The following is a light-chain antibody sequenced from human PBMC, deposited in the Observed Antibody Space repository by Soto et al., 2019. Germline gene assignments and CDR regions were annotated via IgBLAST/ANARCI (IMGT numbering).Light chain of an antibody. J-gene: IGLJ2*01. V-gene: IGLV2-14*01. CDR2: DVI. CDR1: SSDVGGYNY. CDR3: SSYTSSSTIV. Sequence: QSALTQPASVSGSPGQSITISCTGTSSDVGGYNYVSWYQQHPGKAPKLMISDVIPRPSGVSNRFSGSKSGNTASLTISGLHAEDEADYYCSSYTSSSTIVFVGGTKLTVL.